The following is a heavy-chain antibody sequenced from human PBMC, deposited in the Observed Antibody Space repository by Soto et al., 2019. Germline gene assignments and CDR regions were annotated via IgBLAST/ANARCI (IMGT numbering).Heavy chain of an antibody. CDR2: INPNSGGT. CDR3: ARVKTDPWELVDY. Sequence: ASVKVSCKASGYTFTGYYMHWVRQAPGQGLEWMGWINPNSGGTNYAQKFRGRVTMTRDTSISTAYMELSRLRSDDTAVYYCARVKTDPWELVDYWGQGTLVTVSS. J-gene: IGHJ4*02. V-gene: IGHV1-2*02. D-gene: IGHD1-26*01. CDR1: GYTFTGYY.